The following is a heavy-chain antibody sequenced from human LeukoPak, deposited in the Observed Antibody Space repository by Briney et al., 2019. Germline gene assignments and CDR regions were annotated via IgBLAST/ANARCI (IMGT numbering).Heavy chain of an antibody. D-gene: IGHD5-18*01. CDR1: GGSISSYY. V-gene: IGHV4-59*01. CDR2: IYSSGST. J-gene: IGHJ4*02. CDR3: ARDRDSYGS. Sequence: SETLSLTCTVSGGSISSYYWSWIRQPPGKGLEWIGYIYSSGSTNYNPSLKSRVTISVDTSKNQFSLKLSSVTAADTAVYYCARDRDSYGSWGQGTLVTVSS.